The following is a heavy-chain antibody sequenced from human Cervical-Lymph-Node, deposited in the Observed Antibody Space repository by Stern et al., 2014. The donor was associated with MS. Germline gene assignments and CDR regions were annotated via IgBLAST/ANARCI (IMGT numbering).Heavy chain of an antibody. CDR2: ISGNKGGT. J-gene: IGHJ4*02. CDR3: AKNQPVATMSTLRLDS. D-gene: IGHD5-12*01. V-gene: IGHV3-23*04. Sequence: EMQLVESGGGLVQPGGSLRLSCETSGFTFNNYVMNWVRQAPGKGLEWVSAISGNKGGTYYADSVKGRFTISRDNSKNTLFLQMNSLRGDDTAVYYCAKNQPVATMSTLRLDSWGQGTLVTVSS. CDR1: GFTFNNYV.